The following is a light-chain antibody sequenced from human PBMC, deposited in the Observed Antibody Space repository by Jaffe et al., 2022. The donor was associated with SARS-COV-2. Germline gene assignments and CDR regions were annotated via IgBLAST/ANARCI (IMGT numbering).Light chain of an antibody. V-gene: IGLV8-61*01. J-gene: IGLJ3*02. Sequence: QTVVTQEPSFSVSPGGTVTLTCGLSSASVSTSYYPSWYQQTPGQPPRTLMYNTNIRSSGVPDRFSGSILENKAALTITGAQADDESDYFCALYLGGGSWVFGGGTKVTVL. CDR1: SASVSTSYY. CDR3: ALYLGGGSWV. CDR2: NTN.